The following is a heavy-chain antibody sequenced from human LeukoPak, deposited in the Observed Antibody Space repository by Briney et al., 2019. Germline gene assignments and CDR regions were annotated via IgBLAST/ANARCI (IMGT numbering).Heavy chain of an antibody. Sequence: ASVKVSCKASGYTFTSYAMHWVRQAPGQRLEWMGWIIAGNGNTKYSQKFQGRVTITRDTSASTAYMELSSLRSEDTAVYYCARDIWNYYDSSGSIDYWGQGTLVTVSS. V-gene: IGHV1-3*01. J-gene: IGHJ4*02. CDR2: IIAGNGNT. CDR1: GYTFTSYA. D-gene: IGHD3-22*01. CDR3: ARDIWNYYDSSGSIDY.